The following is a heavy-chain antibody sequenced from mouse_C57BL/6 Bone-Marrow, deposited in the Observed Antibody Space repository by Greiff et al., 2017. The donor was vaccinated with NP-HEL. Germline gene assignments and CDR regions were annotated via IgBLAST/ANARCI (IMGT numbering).Heavy chain of an antibody. V-gene: IGHV1-81*01. CDR3: ARYCYGSGYWYFDV. CDR2: IYPRSGNT. J-gene: IGHJ1*03. Sequence: VQLQQSGAELARPGASVKLSCKASGYTFTSYGISWVKQRTGQGLEWIGEIYPRSGNTYYNEKVKGKATLTADKSSSTAYIELHSLTSEDSAVYFCARYCYGSGYWYFDVWGTGTTVTVSA. D-gene: IGHD1-1*01. CDR1: GYTFTSYG.